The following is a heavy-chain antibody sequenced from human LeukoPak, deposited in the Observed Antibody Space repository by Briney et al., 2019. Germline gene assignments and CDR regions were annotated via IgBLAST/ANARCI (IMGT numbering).Heavy chain of an antibody. CDR3: ARDPVGVRYSSGPGAKFDY. Sequence: GGSLRLSCAASGFTFSSYSMNWVRQAPGKGLEWVSSISSSSSYIYYADSVKGRFTISRDNAKNSLYLQMSSLRAEDTAVYYCARDPVGVRYSSGPGAKFDYWGQGTLVTVSS. J-gene: IGHJ4*02. D-gene: IGHD6-19*01. CDR1: GFTFSSYS. V-gene: IGHV3-21*01. CDR2: ISSSSSYI.